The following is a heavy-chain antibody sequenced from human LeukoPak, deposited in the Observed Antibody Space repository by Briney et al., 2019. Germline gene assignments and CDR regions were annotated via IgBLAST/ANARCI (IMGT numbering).Heavy chain of an antibody. CDR2: MYYSGST. J-gene: IGHJ4*02. V-gene: IGHV4-39*07. D-gene: IGHD2-2*01. Sequence: SETLSLTCSVSGGSISSTSYYWGWIRQPPGTGLEWIGSMYYSGSTYHNPSLKSRVTISVDTSKNQFSLKLSSVTAADTAVYYCARDRASNLDYWGQGTLVTVSS. CDR1: GGSISSTSYY. CDR3: ARDRASNLDY.